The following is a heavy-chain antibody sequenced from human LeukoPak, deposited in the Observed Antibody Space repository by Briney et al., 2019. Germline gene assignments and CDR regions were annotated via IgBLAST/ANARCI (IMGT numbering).Heavy chain of an antibody. D-gene: IGHD3-9*01. Sequence: ASVKVSCKASGYTFTGYYMHWVRQAPGQGLEWMGRINPNSGGTNYAQKFQGRVTMTRDTSISTAYMELSRLRSDDTAVYYCASLGTGYTYYFDYSGQGTLVTVSS. CDR2: INPNSGGT. CDR1: GYTFTGYY. CDR3: ASLGTGYTYYFDY. V-gene: IGHV1-2*06. J-gene: IGHJ4*02.